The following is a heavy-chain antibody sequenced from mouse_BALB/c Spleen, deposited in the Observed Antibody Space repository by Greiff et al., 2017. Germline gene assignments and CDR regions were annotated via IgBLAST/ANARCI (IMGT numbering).Heavy chain of an antibody. V-gene: IGHV14-3*02. CDR2: IDPANGNT. CDR1: GFNIKDTY. J-gene: IGHJ4*01. D-gene: IGHD1-2*01. Sequence: EVQLQESGAELVKPGASVKLSCTASGFNIKDTYMHWVKQRPEQGLEWIGRIDPANGNTKYDPKFQGKATITADTSSNTAYLQLSSLTSEDTAVYYCATYDGYVNYAMDYWGQGTSVTVSS. CDR3: ATYDGYVNYAMDY.